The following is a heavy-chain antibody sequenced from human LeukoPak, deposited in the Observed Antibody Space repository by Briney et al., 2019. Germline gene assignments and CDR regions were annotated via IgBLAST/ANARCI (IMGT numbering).Heavy chain of an antibody. D-gene: IGHD3-16*02. CDR2: IYSGGST. V-gene: IGHV3-53*01. CDR1: GFTVSSNY. CDR3: ARSSFTFGGVIVPFDY. Sequence: GGSLRLSCAASGFTVSSNYMSWVRQAPGKGLEWVSVIYSGGSTYYADSVKGRFTISRDNSKNTLYLQMNSLRAEDTAVYYCARSSFTFGGVIVPFDYWGQGTLVTVSS. J-gene: IGHJ4*02.